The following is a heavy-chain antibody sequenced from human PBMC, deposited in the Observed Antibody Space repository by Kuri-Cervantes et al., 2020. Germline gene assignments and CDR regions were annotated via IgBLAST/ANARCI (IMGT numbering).Heavy chain of an antibody. Sequence: SGPTLVKPTQTLTLTCTFSGFSLSTSGVGVGWIRQPPGKALEWLTLIYWDDDKRYSPSLKSRLTITKDTSKSQVVLTMTNMDPVDTATYYCAHRPVTTVTNNWFDPWGQGTLVTVSS. CDR3: AHRPVTTVTNNWFDP. V-gene: IGHV2-5*02. CDR2: IYWDDDK. D-gene: IGHD4-17*01. CDR1: GFSLSTSGVG. J-gene: IGHJ5*02.